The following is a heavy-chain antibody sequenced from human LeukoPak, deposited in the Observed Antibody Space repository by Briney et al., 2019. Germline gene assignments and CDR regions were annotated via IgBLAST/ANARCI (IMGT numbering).Heavy chain of an antibody. V-gene: IGHV4-4*07. CDR3: GRDIGSRI. J-gene: IGHJ6*04. CDR1: GASISTYY. D-gene: IGHD1-26*01. CDR2: IHASGST. Sequence: SETLSLTCTVSGASISTYYWSWFRQPAGKALEWIGRIHASGSTYYNPSLRSRVSMSMDMSKNQFSLSLNSVTAADTAVYYCGRDIGSRIWGKGTTVIVSS.